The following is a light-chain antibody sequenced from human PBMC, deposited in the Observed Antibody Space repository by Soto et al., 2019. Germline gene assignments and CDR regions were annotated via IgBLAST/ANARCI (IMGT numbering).Light chain of an antibody. CDR2: KAS. J-gene: IGKJ2*03. CDR1: QSISSW. CDR3: QQYDRYYS. V-gene: IGKV1-5*03. Sequence: DIQMTQSPSTLSASEGDTVTITCRASQSISSWLAWYQQKPGKAPKLLIYKASSLGSGVPSRFSGSGSGTEFTLTISSLQPDDFATYYCQQYDRYYSFGQGTKLEIK.